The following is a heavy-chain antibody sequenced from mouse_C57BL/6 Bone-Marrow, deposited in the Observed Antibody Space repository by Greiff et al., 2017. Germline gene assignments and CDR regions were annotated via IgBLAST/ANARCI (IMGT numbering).Heavy chain of an antibody. CDR1: GYSITSDY. D-gene: IGHD2-4*01. Sequence: EVHLVESGPGLAKPSQTLSLTCSVPGYSITSDYWNWIRTFPGNKLEYMGYISYSGSTYYNPSLKSRISLTRDTSKNQYYLQLNSVTTEDTATYYCARGGDYDGYAMDYGGQGTSVTVSS. CDR2: ISYSGST. J-gene: IGHJ4*01. V-gene: IGHV3-8*01. CDR3: ARGGDYDGYAMDY.